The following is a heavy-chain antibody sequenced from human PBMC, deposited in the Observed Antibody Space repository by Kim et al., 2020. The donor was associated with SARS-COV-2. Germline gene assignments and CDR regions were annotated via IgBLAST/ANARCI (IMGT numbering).Heavy chain of an antibody. D-gene: IGHD3-3*01. J-gene: IGHJ4*02. CDR2: ISSSSSLI. CDR1: GFSFSHYN. CDR3: ARGESGSFDY. Sequence: GGSLRLSCAASGFSFSHYNMNWVRQAPGKGLEWVSYISSSSSLIHYADSVKGRFTISRDNAQNSLYLQMNSLRDDDTAIYYCARGESGSFDYWGQGTLVTVSS. V-gene: IGHV3-48*02.